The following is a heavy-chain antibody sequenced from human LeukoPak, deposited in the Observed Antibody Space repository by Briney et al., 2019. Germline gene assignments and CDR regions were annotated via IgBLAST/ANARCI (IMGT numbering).Heavy chain of an antibody. D-gene: IGHD2-8*01. Sequence: GGSLRLSCAASGFTFSSYSMNWVRQAPGKGLEWVSSISSSSSYIYYADSVKGRFTISRDNAKNSLYPQMNSLRAEDTAVYYCARDQKAVLMVRYYYYYYGMDVWGQGTTVTVSS. CDR2: ISSSSSYI. CDR1: GFTFSSYS. V-gene: IGHV3-21*01. J-gene: IGHJ6*02. CDR3: ARDQKAVLMVRYYYYYYGMDV.